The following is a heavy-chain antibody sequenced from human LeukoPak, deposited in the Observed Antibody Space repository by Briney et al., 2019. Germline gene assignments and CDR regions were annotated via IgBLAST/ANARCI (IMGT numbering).Heavy chain of an antibody. CDR3: ARAPSGCGGTCAFDY. J-gene: IGHJ4*02. CDR1: GGSISNSF. Sequence: SETLSLTCTVSGGSISNSFWSWIRQPAGKGLEWIGRIYTDGSTNSNPSLRSRATMSLDTSKNQFFLKLTSVTAADTAVYYCARAPSGCGGTCAFDYWGQGALVTVSS. CDR2: IYTDGST. V-gene: IGHV4-4*07. D-gene: IGHD2-21*01.